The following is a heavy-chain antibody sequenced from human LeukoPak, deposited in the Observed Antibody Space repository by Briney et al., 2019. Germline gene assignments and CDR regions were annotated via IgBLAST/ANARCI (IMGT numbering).Heavy chain of an antibody. V-gene: IGHV3-74*01. CDR1: GFTFSIYW. D-gene: IGHD3-10*01. J-gene: IGHJ4*02. Sequence: GGSLRLSCAASGFTFSIYWMHWVRQAPGKGLVWVSRISSDGNSTNYADSVKGRFTVSRDNAENTLYLQMNSLRAEDTAVYYCATLGSYFDYWGQGTLVTVSP. CDR3: ATLGSYFDY. CDR2: ISSDGNST.